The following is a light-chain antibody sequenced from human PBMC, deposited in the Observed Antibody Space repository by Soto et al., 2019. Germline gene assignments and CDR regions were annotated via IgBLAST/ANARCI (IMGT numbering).Light chain of an antibody. Sequence: QASPGISSYLAWYQQKPGKAPKLLIYGASTLQSGVPSRFSGSGSGTDFTITISCLVSEDFPTYSSQLYSSLPRTFGGGTKVDIK. V-gene: IGKV1-8*01. J-gene: IGKJ4*01. CDR1: PGISSY. CDR3: QLYSSLPRT. CDR2: GAS.